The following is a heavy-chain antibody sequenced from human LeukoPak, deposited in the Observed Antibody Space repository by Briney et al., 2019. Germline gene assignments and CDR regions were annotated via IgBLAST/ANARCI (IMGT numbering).Heavy chain of an antibody. J-gene: IGHJ6*03. CDR3: ARGGYCSSASCRHPYYYYYMDV. CDR1: GYTFTGYY. V-gene: IGHV1-2*02. CDR2: INPNSGGT. Sequence: ASVKVSCKASGYTFTGYYMHWVRQAPGQGLEWMGWINPNSGGTNYAQKFQGRVTMTRDTSISTAYMELSRLRSDDTAVYYCARGGYCSSASCRHPYYYYYMDVWGKGTTVTVSS. D-gene: IGHD2-2*01.